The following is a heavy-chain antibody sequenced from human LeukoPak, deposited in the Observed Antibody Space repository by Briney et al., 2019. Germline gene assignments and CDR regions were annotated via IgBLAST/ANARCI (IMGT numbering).Heavy chain of an antibody. CDR1: GFTFSSYS. D-gene: IGHD2-21*02. CDR3: ATRVVVTAMGSFDY. Sequence: PGGSLRLSCAASGFTFSSYSMNWVRQAPGKGLAWVSSISSSSSYIYYADSVKGRFTISRDNAKNSLYLQMNSLRAEDTAVYYCATRVVVTAMGSFDYWGQGTLVTVSS. CDR2: ISSSSSYI. J-gene: IGHJ4*02. V-gene: IGHV3-21*01.